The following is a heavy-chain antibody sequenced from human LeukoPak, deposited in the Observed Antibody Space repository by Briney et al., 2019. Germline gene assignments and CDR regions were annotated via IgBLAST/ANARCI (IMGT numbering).Heavy chain of an antibody. D-gene: IGHD6-25*01. V-gene: IGHV4-38-2*02. CDR3: ARAEEAAQPNGIYYYYYMDV. CDR1: GYSISSGYY. CDR2: IYHSGST. Sequence: SETLSLTCTVSGYSISSGYYWGWIRQPPGKGLEWIGSIYHSGSTYYNPSLKSRVTISVDTSKNQFSLRLSSVTAADTAVYYCARAEEAAQPNGIYYYYYMDVWGKGTTVTVSS. J-gene: IGHJ6*03.